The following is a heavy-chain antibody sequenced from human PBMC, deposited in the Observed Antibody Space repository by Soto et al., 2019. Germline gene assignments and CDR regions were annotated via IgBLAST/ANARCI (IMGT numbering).Heavy chain of an antibody. J-gene: IGHJ4*02. V-gene: IGHV3-23*01. Sequence: PGGSLRLSCEGSGFTFSSFAMGWVRQAPGKGLEWLSSVSADGVSSFSADCVRGRFRVSRDNSKNTLFLQMRFLRVEDTAGYYCAKTRQAPVGTHFFDLWGQGTQVTVSS. CDR3: AKTRQAPVGTHFFDL. CDR2: VSADGVSS. CDR1: GFTFSSFA.